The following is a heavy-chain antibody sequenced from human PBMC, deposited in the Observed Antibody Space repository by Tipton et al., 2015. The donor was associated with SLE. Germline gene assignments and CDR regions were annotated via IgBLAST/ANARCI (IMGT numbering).Heavy chain of an antibody. Sequence: SLRLSCAASGFTFSSYAMSWVRQAPGKGLEWVSVIYSSGSTTHYAGSVKGRFTISRDNSKNTLYLQMDSLRAEDTAVYYCAGWVGYCSGGSCFYWGQGTLVTVSS. D-gene: IGHD2-15*01. CDR3: AGWVGYCSGGSCFY. V-gene: IGHV3-23*03. CDR1: GFTFSSYA. CDR2: IYSSGSTT. J-gene: IGHJ4*02.